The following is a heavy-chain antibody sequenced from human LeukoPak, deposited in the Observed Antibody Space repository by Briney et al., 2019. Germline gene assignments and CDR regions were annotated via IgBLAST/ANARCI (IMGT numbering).Heavy chain of an antibody. CDR2: MSAYNGNT. D-gene: IGHD5-12*01. CDR1: GYTFTSYG. J-gene: IGHJ4*02. Sequence: ASVKVSCKASGYTFTSYGINWVRQAPGQGLEWMGWMSAYNGNTNYAQKFQGRVTMTTDTSTSTAYMELRSLRSDDTAGYYCAIDLSAYIGDDVVLFDDWGQGTLVTVSS. CDR3: AIDLSAYIGDDVVLFDD. V-gene: IGHV1-18*01.